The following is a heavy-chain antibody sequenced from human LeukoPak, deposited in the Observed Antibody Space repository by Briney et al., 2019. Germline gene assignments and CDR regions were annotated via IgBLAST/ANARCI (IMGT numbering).Heavy chain of an antibody. V-gene: IGHV4-59*01. CDR2: IYYSENT. CDR3: ARHITPDAFDI. D-gene: IGHD1-14*01. CDR1: GGSISSYY. J-gene: IGHJ3*02. Sequence: SETLSLTCTVSGGSISSYYWSWIRQPPGKGLEWIGYIYYSENTNYNPTLKSRVTISVDTSKNQLSLKLISVTAADTAVYYCARHITPDAFDIWGQGTMVTVSS.